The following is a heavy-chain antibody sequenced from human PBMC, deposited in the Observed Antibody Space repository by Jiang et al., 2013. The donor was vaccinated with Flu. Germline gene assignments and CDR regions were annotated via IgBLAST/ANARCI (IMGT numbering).Heavy chain of an antibody. CDR1: GYTFTSTY. J-gene: IGHJ4*02. CDR3: ARASVSLSGVIINVFDY. CDR2: ITPSGGTT. V-gene: IGHV1-46*01. D-gene: IGHD3-3*01. Sequence: SGAEVKKPGASVRVSCKASGYTFTSTYIHWVRQAPGQGLEWMGVITPSGGTTTYAQKFQGRVTMTRDTSTSTVHMELSSLRSEDTAVYYCARASVSLSGVIINVFDYWGQGTLVTVSS.